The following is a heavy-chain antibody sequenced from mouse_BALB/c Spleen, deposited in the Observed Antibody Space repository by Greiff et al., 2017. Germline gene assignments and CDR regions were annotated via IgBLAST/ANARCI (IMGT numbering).Heavy chain of an antibody. D-gene: IGHD2-10*02. CDR2: IFPGDGST. J-gene: IGHJ3*01. CDR3: ARRGYGNLAWFAY. Sequence: QVHVKQSGAELVKPGASVKLSCKASGYTFTSYDINWVRQRPEQGLEWIGWIFPGDGSTKYNEKFKGKATLTADKSSSTAYMQLSSLTSENSAVYFCARRGYGNLAWFAYWGQGTLVTVSA. CDR1: GYTFTSYD. V-gene: IGHV1S56*01.